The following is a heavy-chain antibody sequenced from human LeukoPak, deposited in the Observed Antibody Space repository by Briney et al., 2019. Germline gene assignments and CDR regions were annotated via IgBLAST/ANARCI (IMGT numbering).Heavy chain of an antibody. CDR3: ARVRGSLYFDY. V-gene: IGHV3-7*01. J-gene: IGHJ4*02. D-gene: IGHD1-26*01. Sequence: GGSPRLSCAASGFIFSSYWMSWVRQAPGKGLEWVANIKQAGTEKYYVDSVKGRFTISRDNAKNSLYLQMNSLRAEDTAVYYCARVRGSLYFDYWGQGTLVTVSS. CDR2: IKQAGTEK. CDR1: GFIFSSYW.